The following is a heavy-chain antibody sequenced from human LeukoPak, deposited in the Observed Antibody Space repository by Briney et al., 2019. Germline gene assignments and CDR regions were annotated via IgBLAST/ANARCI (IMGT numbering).Heavy chain of an antibody. Sequence: GASVKLSCTASGYTLTSYYMHWVRQSPGHGLEWMGIINPSGGSTSYAQKFPRRVTRTRATSTSTIYLELSSLRSEDTVVYYWARESFRYSYGDCYFDYWGQGTLVSVSS. J-gene: IGHJ4*02. CDR3: ARESFRYSYGDCYFDY. D-gene: IGHD5-18*01. V-gene: IGHV1-46*01. CDR2: INPSGGST. CDR1: GYTLTSYY.